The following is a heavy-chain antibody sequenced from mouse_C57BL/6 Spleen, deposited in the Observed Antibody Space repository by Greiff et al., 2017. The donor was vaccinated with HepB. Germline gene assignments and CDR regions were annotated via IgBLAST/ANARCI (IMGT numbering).Heavy chain of an antibody. J-gene: IGHJ4*01. CDR3: ARANYYGSSYVEYAMDY. CDR1: GYTFTSYW. Sequence: QVQLKQPGTELVKPGASVKLSCKASGYTFTSYWMHWVKQRPGQGLEWIGYINPSNGGTNYNEKFKSKVTLTVDKSSSTAYMQLSSLTSEDSAVYYCARANYYGSSYVEYAMDYWGQGTSVTVSS. CDR2: INPSNGGT. D-gene: IGHD1-1*01. V-gene: IGHV1-53*01.